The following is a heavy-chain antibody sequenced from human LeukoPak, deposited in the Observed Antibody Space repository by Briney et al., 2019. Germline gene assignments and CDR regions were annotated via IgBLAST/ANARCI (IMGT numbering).Heavy chain of an antibody. CDR2: INPNSGGT. CDR3: ARDHVVSASGSGWYQGDY. D-gene: IGHD6-19*01. J-gene: IGHJ4*02. CDR1: GYTFTGYY. Sequence: ASVKVSCKASGYTFTGYYMHWVRQAPGQGLEWMGWINPNSGGTNYAQEFQGRVTMTRDTSISTAYMELSRLRSDDTAVYYCARDHVVSASGSGWYQGDYWGQGTLVTVSS. V-gene: IGHV1-2*02.